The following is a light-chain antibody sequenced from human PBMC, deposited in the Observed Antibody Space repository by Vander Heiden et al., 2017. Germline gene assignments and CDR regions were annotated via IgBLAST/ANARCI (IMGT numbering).Light chain of an antibody. CDR3: QQYSNWPPT. Sequence: ETVMTQSPATLYVSPGERATLSCRASQRVTSDLAWYQQKPGQAPRLLIYGASTRAAGIPARFSGSGSGTEFTLTISSLQSEDFAVYYCQQYSNWPPTFGGGTEVEIK. CDR2: GAS. CDR1: QRVTSD. V-gene: IGKV3-15*01. J-gene: IGKJ4*01.